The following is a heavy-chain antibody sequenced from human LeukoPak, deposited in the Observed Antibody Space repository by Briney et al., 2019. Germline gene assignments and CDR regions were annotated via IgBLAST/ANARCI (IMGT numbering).Heavy chain of an antibody. D-gene: IGHD3-3*01. CDR1: GFTFSSYW. CDR2: IKQDGSEK. CDR3: VRVRGSKSSEWPFDY. J-gene: IGHJ4*02. Sequence: SGGSLRLSRAASGFTFSSYWTSWVRQAPGKGLEWVANIKQDGSEKYYVDSVKGRFTISRDNAKNSLYLQMNSLRAEDTAVYYCVRVRGSKSSEWPFDYWGQGTLVTVSS. V-gene: IGHV3-7*01.